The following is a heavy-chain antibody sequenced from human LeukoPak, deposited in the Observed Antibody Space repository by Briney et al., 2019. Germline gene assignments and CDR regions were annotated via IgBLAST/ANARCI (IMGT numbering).Heavy chain of an antibody. CDR3: ARVRITIFGVVIANDY. Sequence: ASVKVSCKASGYTFTSYGISWVRQAPGQGLEWMGWISAYNGNTNYAQKLQGRVTMTTDTSTSTAYMELRSLRSDDTAAYYCARVRITIFGVVIANDYWGQGTLVTVSS. CDR1: GYTFTSYG. CDR2: ISAYNGNT. D-gene: IGHD3-3*01. J-gene: IGHJ4*02. V-gene: IGHV1-18*01.